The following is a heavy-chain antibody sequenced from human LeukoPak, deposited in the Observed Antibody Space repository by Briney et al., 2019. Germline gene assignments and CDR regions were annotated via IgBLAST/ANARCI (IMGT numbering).Heavy chain of an antibody. CDR3: ARGILYYDGSGSYYNEDY. J-gene: IGHJ4*02. Sequence: ASVKVSCKASGYTFTSYDINWVRQATGQGREWMGWMNPNSSNTGYSQKFHGRVTMTRNTSISTAYMKLSSLRSEDTAVYYCARGILYYDGSGSYYNEDYWGQGTLVTVSS. CDR1: GYTFTSYD. CDR2: MNPNSSNT. V-gene: IGHV1-8*01. D-gene: IGHD3-10*01.